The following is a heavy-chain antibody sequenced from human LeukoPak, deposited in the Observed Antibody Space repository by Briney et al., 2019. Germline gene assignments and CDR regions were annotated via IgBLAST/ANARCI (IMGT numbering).Heavy chain of an antibody. D-gene: IGHD3-22*01. V-gene: IGHV4-59*01. CDR2: IYYSGST. Sequence: SETLSLTCTVSDGSISSYYWSWIRQPPGKGLEWIGYIYYSGSTNYNPSLKSRVTISVDTSKNQFSLKLSSVTAADTAVYYCARVSSDSSGFNWFDPWGQGTLVTVSS. CDR3: ARVSSDSSGFNWFDP. J-gene: IGHJ5*02. CDR1: DGSISSYY.